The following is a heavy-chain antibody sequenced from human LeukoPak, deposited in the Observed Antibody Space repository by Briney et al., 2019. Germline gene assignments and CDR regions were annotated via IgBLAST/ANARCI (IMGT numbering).Heavy chain of an antibody. CDR3: ARVSSGSYCSGGSCYFVYYGMDV. CDR1: GGSISSGDYY. Sequence: SQTLSLTCTVSGGSISSGDYYWSWIRQPPGKGLEWIGYIYYSGSTYYNPSLKSRVTISVDTSKNQFSLKLSSVTAADTAVYYCARVSSGSYCSGGSCYFVYYGMDVWGQGTTVTVSS. CDR2: IYYSGST. D-gene: IGHD2-15*01. J-gene: IGHJ6*02. V-gene: IGHV4-30-4*08.